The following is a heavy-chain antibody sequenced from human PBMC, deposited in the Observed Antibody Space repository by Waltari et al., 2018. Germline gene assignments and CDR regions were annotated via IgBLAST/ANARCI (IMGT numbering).Heavy chain of an antibody. CDR1: GGSARGYW. J-gene: IGHJ3*02. Sequence: QVQLQQWGAGLLQPSETLSLTCAVYGGSARGYWGSWIRQPPGKGLEWIGEISHSGRTNYNPSLKSRVTISVDTPKNQFSLKLSSVTAADTAVYYCARHIRGYDAFDIWGQGTMAIVSS. CDR2: ISHSGRT. V-gene: IGHV4-34*02. CDR3: ARHIRGYDAFDI. D-gene: IGHD3-3*01.